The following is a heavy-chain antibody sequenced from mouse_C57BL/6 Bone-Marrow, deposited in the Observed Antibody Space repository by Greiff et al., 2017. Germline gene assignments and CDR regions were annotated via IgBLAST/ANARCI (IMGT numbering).Heavy chain of an antibody. Sequence: QVQLQQPGAELVRPGTSVKLSCKASGYTFTSYWMHWVKQRPGQGLEWIGVIDPSDSYTNYNQKFKGKATLTVDTSSSTAYMQLSSLPSEDSAVYYCARSGVITTVVATWDYAMDYWGQGTSVTVSS. V-gene: IGHV1-59*01. CDR1: GYTFTSYW. D-gene: IGHD1-1*01. CDR3: ARSGVITTVVATWDYAMDY. CDR2: IDPSDSYT. J-gene: IGHJ4*01.